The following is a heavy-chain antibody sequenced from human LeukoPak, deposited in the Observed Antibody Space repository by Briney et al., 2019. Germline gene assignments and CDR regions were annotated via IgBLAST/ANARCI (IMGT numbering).Heavy chain of an antibody. CDR2: IRWDGGNT. D-gene: IGHD3-22*01. CDR1: GFTFDDYA. Sequence: PGGSLRLSCAASGFTFDDYAMHWVRQAPGRGLEWVSLIRWDGGNTYYADSVKGRFTISRDNSKNSLYLQMNGLRAEDTALYYCAKAHYEGDFDYWGQGTLVTVSS. J-gene: IGHJ4*02. V-gene: IGHV3-43D*03. CDR3: AKAHYEGDFDY.